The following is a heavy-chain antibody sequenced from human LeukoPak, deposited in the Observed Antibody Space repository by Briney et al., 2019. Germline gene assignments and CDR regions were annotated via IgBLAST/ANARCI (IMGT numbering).Heavy chain of an antibody. CDR1: GGSISSYY. V-gene: IGHV4-59*08. CDR3: ARALGGADFDY. D-gene: IGHD1-26*01. Sequence: SETLSLTCTVSGGSISSYYWSWIRQPPGKGLEWIGYIYYSGSTNYNPSLKSRVTISVDTSKNQFSLKLSSVTAADTAVYYCARALGGADFDYWSQGTLVTVSS. J-gene: IGHJ4*02. CDR2: IYYSGST.